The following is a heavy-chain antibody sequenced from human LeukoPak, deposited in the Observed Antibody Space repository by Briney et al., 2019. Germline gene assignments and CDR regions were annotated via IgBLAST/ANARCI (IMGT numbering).Heavy chain of an antibody. CDR2: IYYSGIT. CDR1: SGSISGYY. Sequence: PSETLSLTCTVSSGSISGYYWSWIRQPPGKGLEWIGYIYYSGITHYNPSLKSRVTISVDTSKNQFSLKLSSVTAADTAVYYCARAGSGTHYYYYYGMDVWGQGTTVTVSS. D-gene: IGHD1-1*01. CDR3: ARAGSGTHYYYYYGMDV. J-gene: IGHJ6*02. V-gene: IGHV4-59*01.